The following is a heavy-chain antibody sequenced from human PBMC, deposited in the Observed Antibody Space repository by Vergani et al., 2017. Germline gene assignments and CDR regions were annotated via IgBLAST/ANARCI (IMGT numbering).Heavy chain of an antibody. CDR2: MNPNSGNT. Sequence: QVQLVQSGAEVKKPGASVKVSCKASGYTFTSYDINWVRQATGQGLEWMGWMNPNSGNTGYAQKFQGRVTMTRNTSISTGYMELSSLRSEYTAVYYCARGPLLFIRVRGVVNRDYYMDVWGKGTTVTVSS. D-gene: IGHD3-10*01. CDR3: ARGPLLFIRVRGVVNRDYYMDV. V-gene: IGHV1-8*01. CDR1: GYTFTSYD. J-gene: IGHJ6*03.